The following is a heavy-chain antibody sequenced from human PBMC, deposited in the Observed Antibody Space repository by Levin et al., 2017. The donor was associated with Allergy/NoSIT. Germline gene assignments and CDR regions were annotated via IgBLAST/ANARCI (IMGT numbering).Heavy chain of an antibody. Sequence: SETLSLTCTVSGGSISSYYWSWIRQPPGKGLEWIGYIYYSGSTNYNPSLKSRVTISVDTSKNQFSLKLSSVTAADTAVYYCARFPILSVAAAGRSDYWGQGTLVTVSS. J-gene: IGHJ4*02. CDR3: ARFPILSVAAAGRSDY. V-gene: IGHV4-59*01. CDR2: IYYSGST. CDR1: GGSISSYY. D-gene: IGHD6-13*01.